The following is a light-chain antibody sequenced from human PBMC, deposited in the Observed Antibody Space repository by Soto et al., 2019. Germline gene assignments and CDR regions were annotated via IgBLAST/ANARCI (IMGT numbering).Light chain of an antibody. Sequence: DVQMTQSPSSLSASVGDRVTITCRACQSISSYLNWYQQKPGKAPKLLIYAASSLHSGVPSRFSGSGSGTDFTLTISSLQPEDFATYYCQQSYSTPPTFGQGTRLEIK. CDR3: QQSYSTPPT. V-gene: IGKV1-39*01. CDR2: AAS. CDR1: QSISSY. J-gene: IGKJ5*01.